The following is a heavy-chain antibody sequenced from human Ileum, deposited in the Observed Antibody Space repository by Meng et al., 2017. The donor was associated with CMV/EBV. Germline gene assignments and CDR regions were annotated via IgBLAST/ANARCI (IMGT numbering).Heavy chain of an antibody. V-gene: IGHV1-69*05. D-gene: IGHD6-6*01. CDR1: GGTFSSYA. J-gene: IGHJ4*01. CDR3: ARAPAEYSSSAHFDY. CDR2: ISPFFGTA. Sequence: SVKVSCKASGGTFSSYAINWVRQAPGQGLEWMGGISPFFGTANDAQKFQGRVTITTDESTSTAYKELSTLISEDTAVYYCARAPAEYSSSAHFDYWGHGTLVTVSS.